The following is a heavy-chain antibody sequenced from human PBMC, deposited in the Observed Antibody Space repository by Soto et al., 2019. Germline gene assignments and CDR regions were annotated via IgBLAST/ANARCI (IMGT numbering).Heavy chain of an antibody. CDR1: GFTFSSYA. J-gene: IGHJ4*02. V-gene: IGHV3-23*01. D-gene: IGHD3-22*01. CDR3: AKAVGGGPVVVRPYYFDY. CDR2: ISGSGGST. Sequence: GGSLRLSCAASGFTFSSYAMSWVRQAPGKGLEWVSAISGSGGSTYYADSVKGRFTISRDNSKNTLYLQMNSLRAEDTAVYYCAKAVGGGPVVVRPYYFDYWGQGTLVTVSS.